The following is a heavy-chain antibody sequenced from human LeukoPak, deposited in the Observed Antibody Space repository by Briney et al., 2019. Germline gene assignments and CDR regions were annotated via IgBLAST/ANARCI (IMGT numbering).Heavy chain of an antibody. CDR1: GYTFTSYD. CDR2: MNPNSGNT. V-gene: IGHV1-8*01. D-gene: IGHD3-3*01. Sequence: ASVKVSCKASGYTFTSYDINWVRQATGQGLEWMGWMNPNSGNTGYAQKVQGRVTRTRNNSIITAYMELSSLRSEDTAVYYCARVSGYYDFWSGYSRTAGYMDVRGKGTTVTVSS. J-gene: IGHJ6*03. CDR3: ARVSGYYDFWSGYSRTAGYMDV.